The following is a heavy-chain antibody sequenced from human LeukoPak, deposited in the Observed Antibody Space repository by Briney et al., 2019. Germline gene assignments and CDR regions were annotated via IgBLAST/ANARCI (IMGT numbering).Heavy chain of an antibody. D-gene: IGHD6-13*01. Sequence: SVTVSFKASGGTFSSCGFSWVRQAPGQGLEWMGRIIPIFGTANYAQKFQGRVTITTDESTSTAYMELSSLRSEDTAVYYCANNIAAAGYTWFDPWGQGTLVTVSS. J-gene: IGHJ5*02. V-gene: IGHV1-69*05. CDR1: GGTFSSCG. CDR2: IIPIFGTA. CDR3: ANNIAAAGYTWFDP.